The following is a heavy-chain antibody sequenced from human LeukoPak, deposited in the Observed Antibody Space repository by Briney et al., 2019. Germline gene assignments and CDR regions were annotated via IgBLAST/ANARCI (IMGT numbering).Heavy chain of an antibody. CDR2: ISYSGST. CDR3: ARDPAIKPADSYYYFYFMDV. J-gene: IGHJ6*03. D-gene: IGHD2-2*01. V-gene: IGHV4-39*07. CDR1: GDSISGSRYH. Sequence: PSETLSLTRTVSGDSISGSRYHWGWIRQPPGKGLEWIGSISYSGSTYYNPSLKSRVTISVDTSRSQISLKLTSIPAADTAVYSCARDPAIKPADSYYYFYFMDVWGKGTTVSVS.